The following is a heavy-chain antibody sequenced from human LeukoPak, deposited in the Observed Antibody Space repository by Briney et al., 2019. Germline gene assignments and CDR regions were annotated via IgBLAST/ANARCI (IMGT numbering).Heavy chain of an antibody. J-gene: IGHJ4*02. Sequence: PGGSLRLSCAASGFTFSSYAMSWVRQAPGKGLEWVSAISGSGGSTYYADSVKGRFTISRDNSKNTLYLQMNSLRAEDTAVYYCAKDPGRYSGGWYQDYWGQGTLVTVSS. V-gene: IGHV3-23*01. CDR2: ISGSGGST. CDR1: GFTFSSYA. CDR3: AKDPGRYSGGWYQDY. D-gene: IGHD6-19*01.